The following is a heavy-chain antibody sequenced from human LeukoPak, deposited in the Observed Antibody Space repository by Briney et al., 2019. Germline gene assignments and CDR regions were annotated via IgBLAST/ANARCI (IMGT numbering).Heavy chain of an antibody. Sequence: GGSLRLSCAASGFTYSSYWMTWVRQAPGKGLEWVANIKQDGSEKNYVDSVKGRFTISRDNAKNLVYLQMNSLRAEDTAVYYCARDQADFWSGYSLDAFDIWGQGTMVTVSS. CDR3: ARDQADFWSGYSLDAFDI. D-gene: IGHD3-3*01. J-gene: IGHJ3*02. V-gene: IGHV3-7*01. CDR1: GFTYSSYW. CDR2: IKQDGSEK.